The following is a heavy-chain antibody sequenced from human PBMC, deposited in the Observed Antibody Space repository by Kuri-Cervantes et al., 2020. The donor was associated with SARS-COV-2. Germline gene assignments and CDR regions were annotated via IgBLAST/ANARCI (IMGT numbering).Heavy chain of an antibody. CDR3: ARVAGEGPIYYYYMDV. V-gene: IGHV3-30*03. Sequence: GGSLRLSCAASGFTFSSYGMHWVRQAPGKGLEWVAVISYDGSNKYYADSVKGRFTISTDDAENSLYLQMNSLRAEDTAVYYCARVAGEGPIYYYYMDVWGKGTTVTVSS. CDR1: GFTFSSYG. CDR2: ISYDGSNK. J-gene: IGHJ6*03. D-gene: IGHD2-21*01.